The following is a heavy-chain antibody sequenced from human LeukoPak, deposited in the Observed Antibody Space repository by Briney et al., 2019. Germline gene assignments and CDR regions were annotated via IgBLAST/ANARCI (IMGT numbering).Heavy chain of an antibody. J-gene: IGHJ4*02. CDR2: INPSGGST. CDR3: AADLRGYGVFDY. CDR1: GYSFTSHY. D-gene: IGHD2-15*01. Sequence: EASVKVSCKASGYSFTSHYIHWLRQASGQGLEWMGIINPSGGSTDYAQKFQGRVTMTRDASTSTVYMEVSSLRFEDTVVYYCAADLRGYGVFDYWGQGTLVTVSS. V-gene: IGHV1-46*01.